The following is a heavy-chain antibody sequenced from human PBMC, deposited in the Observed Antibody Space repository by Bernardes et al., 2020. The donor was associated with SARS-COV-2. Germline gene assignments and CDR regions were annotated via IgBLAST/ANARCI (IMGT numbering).Heavy chain of an antibody. D-gene: IGHD2-15*01. CDR3: VRSGSGYCSSSSCYRWFDP. CDR1: GFSLSNAGMG. CDR2: IFSNDEK. V-gene: IGHV2-26*01. J-gene: IGHJ5*02. Sequence: SGPTLVKPTETLTLTCTVSGFSLSNAGMGVSWIRQPPGKALEWLAHIFSNDEKSYSTSLKSRLTISKDTSKSQVVLTMTNMEPVDTATYYCVRSGSGYCSSSSCYRWFDPWGQGTLVTVSS.